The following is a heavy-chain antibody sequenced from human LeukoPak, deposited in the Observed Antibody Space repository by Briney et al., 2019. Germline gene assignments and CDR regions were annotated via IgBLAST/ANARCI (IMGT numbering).Heavy chain of an antibody. J-gene: IGHJ4*02. CDR2: IYTSGST. V-gene: IGHV4-61*02. CDR1: GGSISSGSYY. D-gene: IGHD6-6*01. Sequence: SETLSLTCTVSGGSISSGSYYWSWIRQPAGKGLEWIGRIYTSGSTNYNPSLKSRVTISVDTSKNQFSLKLSSVTAADTAVYYCARDKLGTNFDYWGQGTLVTVSS. CDR3: ARDKLGTNFDY.